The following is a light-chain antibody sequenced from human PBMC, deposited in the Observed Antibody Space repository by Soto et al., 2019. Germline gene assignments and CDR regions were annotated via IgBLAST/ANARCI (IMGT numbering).Light chain of an antibody. J-gene: IGLJ1*01. CDR3: CAYAGSYTFV. V-gene: IGLV2-11*01. CDR2: DVI. Sequence: QSVPTQPRSLSRSPGQSVTVSCSGTSSDVGGYDYGAWYQQCPGNAPKLMVYDVIKRPSGVPDRCSGSKSGNTASLTISGLQAEDEADSYCCAYAGSYTFVFGTGTKVTV. CDR1: SSDVGGYDY.